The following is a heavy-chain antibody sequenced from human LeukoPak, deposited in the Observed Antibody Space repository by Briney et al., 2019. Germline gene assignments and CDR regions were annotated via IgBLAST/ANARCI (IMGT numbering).Heavy chain of an antibody. J-gene: IGHJ4*02. V-gene: IGHV4-34*01. Sequence: PSETLSLTCAVYGGSFSGYYWSWIRPPPGKGLEWIGEINHSGSTNYNPSLKSRVTISVDTSKNQFSLKLSSVTAADTAVYYCARHSGSSWYGEDLATDYWGQGTLVTVSS. CDR3: ARHSGSSWYGEDLATDY. CDR2: INHSGST. CDR1: GGSFSGYY. D-gene: IGHD6-13*01.